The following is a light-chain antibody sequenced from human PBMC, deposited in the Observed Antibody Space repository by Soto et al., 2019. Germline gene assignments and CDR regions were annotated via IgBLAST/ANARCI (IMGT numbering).Light chain of an antibody. V-gene: IGKV3-20*01. J-gene: IGKJ1*01. CDR2: GAS. CDR3: QQYGSSGT. CDR1: QSVSNNY. Sequence: EIVLTQSPGTLSLSPGERATLSCRASQSVSNNYLAWYQQKPGQAPRLPIYGASNRATGIPDRFSGSGSGTDYTVTISRLEPEDFAVYYWQQYGSSGTFGQGTKVEIK.